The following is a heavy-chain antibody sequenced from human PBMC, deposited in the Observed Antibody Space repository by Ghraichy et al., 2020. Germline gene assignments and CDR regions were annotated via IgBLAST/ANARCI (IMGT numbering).Heavy chain of an antibody. D-gene: IGHD5-18*01. CDR3: AKAQVGYSYASVFDY. Sequence: LSLTCAASGFTFSSYAMSWVRQAPGKGLEWVSAISGSGGSTYYADSVKGRFTISRDNSKNTLYLQMNSLRAEDTAVYYCAKAQVGYSYASVFDYWGQGTLVTVSS. J-gene: IGHJ4*02. V-gene: IGHV3-23*01. CDR2: ISGSGGST. CDR1: GFTFSSYA.